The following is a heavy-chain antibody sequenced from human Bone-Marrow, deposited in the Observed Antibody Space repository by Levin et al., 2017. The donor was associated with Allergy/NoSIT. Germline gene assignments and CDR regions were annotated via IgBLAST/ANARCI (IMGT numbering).Heavy chain of an antibody. J-gene: IGHJ6*03. Sequence: ASVKVSCKASGYNFTDSYVHWVRQAPGQGLEWMGWVNPYTGNSYYAQKLQGRVNMTRDTSITTSYMELTGLTADDTAIYFCARDWLGAAAGYMDVWGKGTQVTVSS. D-gene: IGHD6-13*01. CDR1: GYNFTDSY. CDR3: ARDWLGAAAGYMDV. V-gene: IGHV1-2*02. CDR2: VNPYTGNS.